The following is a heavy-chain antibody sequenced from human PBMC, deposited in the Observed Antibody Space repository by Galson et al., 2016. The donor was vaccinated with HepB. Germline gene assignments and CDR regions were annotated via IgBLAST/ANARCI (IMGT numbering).Heavy chain of an antibody. D-gene: IGHD4-17*01. CDR3: ARGPYGDYEAYYFDY. CDR2: INTYTGNP. J-gene: IGHJ4*02. V-gene: IGHV7-4-1*02. Sequence: SVKVSCKASGYTVTTSAMNWVRQAPGQGLEWMGWINTYTGNPTYAQDFPGRFVFSLDTSASTAYLQLSSLKAEDTAVYYCARGPYGDYEAYYFDYWGQGTLVTVSS. CDR1: GYTVTTSA.